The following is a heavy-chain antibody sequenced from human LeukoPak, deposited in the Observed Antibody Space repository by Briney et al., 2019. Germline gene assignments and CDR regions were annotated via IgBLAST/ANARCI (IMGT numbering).Heavy chain of an antibody. CDR2: VHITGGT. Sequence: PSETLSLTCLVSGGSISTHYWSWVRQPAGEGLEWIGRVHITGGTNYNPSLKSRVTMSVETSKRQFSLRLTSVTAADMAVYYCARVRVVGEVSNKYGVDVWGQGTIVTVSS. D-gene: IGHD3-10*01. CDR3: ARVRVVGEVSNKYGVDV. CDR1: GGSISTHY. V-gene: IGHV4-4*07. J-gene: IGHJ6*02.